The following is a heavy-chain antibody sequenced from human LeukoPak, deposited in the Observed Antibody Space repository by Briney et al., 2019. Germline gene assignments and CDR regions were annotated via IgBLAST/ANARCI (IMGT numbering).Heavy chain of an antibody. CDR1: GGSISSYY. D-gene: IGHD6-19*01. J-gene: IGHJ5*02. Sequence: SETLSLTCTVSGGSISSYYWSWIRQPPGKGLEWIGYIYYSGSTNYNPSLKSRVTISVDTSKNQFSLKLTSVTAADTAVYYCARHKVLRAVAGTLAHWFDPWGQGTLVTVFS. CDR2: IYYSGST. CDR3: ARHKVLRAVAGTLAHWFDP. V-gene: IGHV4-59*08.